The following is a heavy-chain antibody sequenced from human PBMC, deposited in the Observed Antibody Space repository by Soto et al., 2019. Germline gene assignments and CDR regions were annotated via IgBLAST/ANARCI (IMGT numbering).Heavy chain of an antibody. D-gene: IGHD2-2*01. CDR3: ARGQGYCSSTSCWRGDY. V-gene: IGHV1-18*01. CDR1: GYTFTSYG. CDR2: ISAYNGNT. J-gene: IGHJ4*02. Sequence: ASVKVSCKASGYTFTSYGISWVRQAPGQGLEWMGWISAYNGNTNYAQKLQGRVTMTTDTSTSTAYMELRSLRSDDTAVYFCARGQGYCSSTSCWRGDYWGQGTLVTVSS.